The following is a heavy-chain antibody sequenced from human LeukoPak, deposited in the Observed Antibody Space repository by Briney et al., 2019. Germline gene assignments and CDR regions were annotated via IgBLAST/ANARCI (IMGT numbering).Heavy chain of an antibody. CDR2: IKSKTDGGTT. D-gene: IGHD5-12*01. CDR3: AKDLGETDSGYDFDSGY. CDR1: GFTFSNAW. Sequence: GGSLRLSCAASGFTFSNAWMSWVRQAPGKGLEWVGRIKSKTDGGTTDYAAPVKGRFTISRDDSKNTLYLQMNSLRAEDTAVYYCAKDLGETDSGYDFDSGYWGQGTLVTVSS. V-gene: IGHV3-15*01. J-gene: IGHJ4*02.